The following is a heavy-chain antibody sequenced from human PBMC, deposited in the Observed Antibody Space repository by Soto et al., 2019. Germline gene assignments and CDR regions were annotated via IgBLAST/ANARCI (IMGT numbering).Heavy chain of an antibody. Sequence: QVQLVESGGGVVQPGRSLRLSCAASGFTFSSYGMHWVRQAPGKGLEWVAVISYDGSNKYYADSVKGRFTISRDNSKNTLYLKINSLRAGDTVVYYWAKGIPVMTYFDSGAREPWSPSPQ. CDR2: ISYDGSNK. CDR1: GFTFSSYG. CDR3: AKGIPVMTYFDS. J-gene: IGHJ4*02. V-gene: IGHV3-30*18. D-gene: IGHD3-16*01.